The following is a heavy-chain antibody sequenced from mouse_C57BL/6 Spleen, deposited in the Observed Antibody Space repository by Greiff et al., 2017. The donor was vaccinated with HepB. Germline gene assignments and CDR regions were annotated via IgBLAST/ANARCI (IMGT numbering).Heavy chain of an antibody. CDR3: ASNWDGYAMDY. J-gene: IGHJ4*01. CDR2: ISSGSSTI. V-gene: IGHV5-17*01. CDR1: GFTFSDYG. D-gene: IGHD4-1*01. Sequence: EVKLMESGGGLVKPGGSLKLSCAASGFTFSDYGMHWVRQAPEKGLEWVAYISSGSSTIYYADTVKGRFTISRDNAKNTLFLQMTSLRSEDTAMYYCASNWDGYAMDYWGQGTSVTVSS.